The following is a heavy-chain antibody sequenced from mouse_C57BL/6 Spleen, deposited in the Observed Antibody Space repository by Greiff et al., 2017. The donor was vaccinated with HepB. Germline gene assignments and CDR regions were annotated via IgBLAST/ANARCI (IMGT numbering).Heavy chain of an antibody. CDR2: IWRGGST. CDR3: AKISTGTFAMDY. Sequence: QVQLQQSGPGLVQPSQSLSITCTVSGFSLTSYGVHWVRQSPGKGLEWLGVIWRGGSTDYNAAFMSRLSITKDNSKSQVFFKMNSLQANDTAIYYCAKISTGTFAMDYWGQGTSVTVSS. D-gene: IGHD4-1*02. V-gene: IGHV2-5*01. J-gene: IGHJ4*01. CDR1: GFSLTSYG.